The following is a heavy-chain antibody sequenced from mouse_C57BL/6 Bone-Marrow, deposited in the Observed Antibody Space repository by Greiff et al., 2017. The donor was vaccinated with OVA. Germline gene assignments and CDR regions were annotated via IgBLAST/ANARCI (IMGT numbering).Heavy chain of an antibody. CDR1: GFTFSDYG. J-gene: IGHJ1*03. D-gene: IGHD1-1*01. CDR3: ARITTVVRYFDV. Sequence: EVKLMESGGGLVKPGGSLKLSCAASGFTFSDYGMHWVRQAPEQGLEWVAYISSGSSTIYYADTVKGRFTISRDNAKNTLFLQMTSLRSEDTAMYYCARITTVVRYFDVWGTGTTVTVSS. V-gene: IGHV5-17*01. CDR2: ISSGSSTI.